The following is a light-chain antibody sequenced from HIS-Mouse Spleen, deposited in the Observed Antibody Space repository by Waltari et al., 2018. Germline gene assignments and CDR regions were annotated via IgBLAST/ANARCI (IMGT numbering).Light chain of an antibody. V-gene: IGLV3-1*01. CDR2: QDS. CDR1: KSGDNI. J-gene: IGLJ2*01. Sequence: SYELTQPPSVSVSPGQTPSITCSGHKSGDNIACWYQQTPGQSPVLVIYQDSKRPSGIPERFSGSNSGNTATLTISGTQAMDEADYYCQAWDSSTAVFGGGTKLTVL. CDR3: QAWDSSTAV.